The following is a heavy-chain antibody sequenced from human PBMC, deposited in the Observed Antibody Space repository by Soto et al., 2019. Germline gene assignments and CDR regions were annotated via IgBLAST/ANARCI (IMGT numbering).Heavy chain of an antibody. CDR3: ARVLGGATPFFVY. J-gene: IGHJ4*02. Sequence: VKVSCKASGYTFTSYLIHWVRQAPGQGLEWMGIINPSGGSANYAQKFQGRVTMTRDTSTSTVYMELSSLRSEDTAVYYCARVLGGATPFFVYWGQGXLVTVSS. CDR1: GYTFTSYL. CDR2: INPSGGSA. V-gene: IGHV1-46*01. D-gene: IGHD1-26*01.